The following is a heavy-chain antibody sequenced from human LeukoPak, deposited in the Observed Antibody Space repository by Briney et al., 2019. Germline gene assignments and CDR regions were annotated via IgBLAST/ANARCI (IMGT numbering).Heavy chain of an antibody. CDR3: ARGSGWLGN. CDR1: GSHFTSYW. D-gene: IGHD6-19*01. CDR2: IYPGDSDT. Sequence: VESLQIYCKGSGSHFTSYWIGWVRQMTGKGLEWMGIIYPGDSDTRYSPSFQGQVNISSDKSISTAYLQLSSLKAADTAMYYGARGSGWLGNWGQGTLVTVSS. V-gene: IGHV5-51*01. J-gene: IGHJ4*02.